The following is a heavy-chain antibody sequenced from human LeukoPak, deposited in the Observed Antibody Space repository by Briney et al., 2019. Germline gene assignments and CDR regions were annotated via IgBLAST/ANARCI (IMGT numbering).Heavy chain of an antibody. D-gene: IGHD3-22*01. CDR3: AKVHYYDGSGYTGDAFDI. CDR2: ISGSGGST. Sequence: GGSLRLSCAASGFTFSSYAMSWVRQAPGKGLEWVSAISGSGGSTYYADSVKGRFTISRDNSKNTLYLQMNSLRAEDTAVYYCAKVHYYDGSGYTGDAFDIWGQGTMVTVSS. J-gene: IGHJ3*02. V-gene: IGHV3-23*01. CDR1: GFTFSSYA.